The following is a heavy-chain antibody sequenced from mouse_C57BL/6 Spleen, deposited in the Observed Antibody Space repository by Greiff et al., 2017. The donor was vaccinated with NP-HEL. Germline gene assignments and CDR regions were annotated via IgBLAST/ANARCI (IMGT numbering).Heavy chain of an antibody. CDR2: INPSSGYT. Sequence: QVQLQQSGAELAKPGASVKLSCKASGYTFTSYWMHWVKQRPGQGLEWIGYINPSSGYTKYNQKFKDKATLTADKSSSTAYMQLSSLTYEDYSVSNCASVTTYDDYAMGYWGQGASVTASS. V-gene: IGHV1-7*01. D-gene: IGHD2-12*01. CDR1: GYTFTSYW. J-gene: IGHJ4*01. CDR3: ASVTTYDDYAMGY.